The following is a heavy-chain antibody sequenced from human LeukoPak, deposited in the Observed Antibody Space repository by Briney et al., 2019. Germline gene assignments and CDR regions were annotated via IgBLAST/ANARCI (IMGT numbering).Heavy chain of an antibody. J-gene: IGHJ5*02. CDR1: GYSISSGYY. V-gene: IGHV4-61*01. D-gene: IGHD2/OR15-2a*01. Sequence: SETLSLTCTVSGYSISSGYYWGWIRQPPGKGLEWIGYIYYSGSTNYNPSLKSRVTISVDTSKNQFSLKLSSVTAADAAVYYCARLSPIRSKGFFDPWGQGTLVTVSS. CDR2: IYYSGST. CDR3: ARLSPIRSKGFFDP.